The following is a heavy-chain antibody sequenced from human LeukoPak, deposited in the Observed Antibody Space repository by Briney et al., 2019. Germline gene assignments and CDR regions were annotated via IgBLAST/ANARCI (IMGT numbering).Heavy chain of an antibody. CDR2: ISAYNGNT. D-gene: IGHD7-27*01. CDR3: ARVRLGSTGDQRFYFDY. J-gene: IGHJ4*02. CDR1: GYTFTSYG. Sequence: EASVKVSCKASGYTFTSYGISWVRQAPGQGLEWMRWISAYNGNTNYAQKFQGRVTMTRDTSISTAYMELSRLRSDDTAVYYCARVRLGSTGDQRFYFDYWGQGTLVTVSS. V-gene: IGHV1-18*01.